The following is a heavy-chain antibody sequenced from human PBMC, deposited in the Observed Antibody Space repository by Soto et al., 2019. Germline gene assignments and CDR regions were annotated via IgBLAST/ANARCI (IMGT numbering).Heavy chain of an antibody. J-gene: IGHJ3*02. CDR1: GGTFSSYT. V-gene: IGHV1-69*02. CDR2: IIPILGIA. D-gene: IGHD3-9*01. CDR3: ARFYPVDWVEDAFDI. Sequence: GASVKVSCKASGGTFSSYTISWVRQAPGQGLEWMGRIIPILGIANYAQKFQGRVTITADKSTSTAYMELSSLRSEDTAVYYCARFYPVDWVEDAFDIWGQGTMVTVSS.